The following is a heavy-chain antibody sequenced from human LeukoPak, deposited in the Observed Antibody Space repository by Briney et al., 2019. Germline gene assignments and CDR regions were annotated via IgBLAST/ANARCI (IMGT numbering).Heavy chain of an antibody. V-gene: IGHV1-69*13. CDR2: IIPIFGTA. D-gene: IGHD1-26*01. Sequence: ASVKVSCTASGGTFSSYAISWVRQAPGQGLEWMGGIIPIFGTANYAQKFQGRVTITADESTSTAYMELSSLRSEDTAVYYCARATSYYYGMDVWGQGTTVTVSS. CDR1: GGTFSSYA. J-gene: IGHJ6*02. CDR3: ARATSYYYGMDV.